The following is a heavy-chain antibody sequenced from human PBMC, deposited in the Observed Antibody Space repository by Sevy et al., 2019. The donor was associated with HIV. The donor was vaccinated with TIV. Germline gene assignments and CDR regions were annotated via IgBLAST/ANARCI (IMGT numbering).Heavy chain of an antibody. CDR3: ARGGYGDSQYYYYYYMDV. Sequence: ASVKVSFKASGYTFTGYYMHWVRQAPGQGLEWMGWINPNSGGTNYAQKFQGRVTMTRDTSISTAYMELSRLRSDDTAVYYCARGGYGDSQYYYYYYMDVWGKGTTVTVSS. V-gene: IGHV1-2*02. J-gene: IGHJ6*03. CDR1: GYTFTGYY. CDR2: INPNSGGT. D-gene: IGHD4-17*01.